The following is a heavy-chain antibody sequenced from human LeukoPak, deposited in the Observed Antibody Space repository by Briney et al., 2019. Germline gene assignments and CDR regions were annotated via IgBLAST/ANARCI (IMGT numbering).Heavy chain of an antibody. CDR2: IYYSGST. V-gene: IGHV4-39*01. Sequence: SETLSLTCTASGVSISSSSYYWGWLRQPPGKGLEWIGSIYYSGSTYYNPSLKSRVTISVHTSKNQFSLKLSSVTAADTAVYYCARTIAGGYCSGGSCFYDYWGRGTLVTVSS. J-gene: IGHJ4*02. CDR3: ARTIAGGYCSGGSCFYDY. D-gene: IGHD2-15*01. CDR1: GVSISSSSYY.